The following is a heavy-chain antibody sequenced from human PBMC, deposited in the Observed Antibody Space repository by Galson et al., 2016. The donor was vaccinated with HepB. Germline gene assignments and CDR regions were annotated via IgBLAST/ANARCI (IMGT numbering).Heavy chain of an antibody. CDR2: ISIGSSYI. D-gene: IGHD5-24*01. Sequence: SLRLSCAASGFTFSSYNMNWVRQAPGKGLEWVSSISIGSSYIYYADSVKGRFTISRDNAKNSLYLQMNSLRAEDTAVYYCARDSGYNEHGGFDNWGQGTLVAVSS. CDR3: ARDSGYNEHGGFDN. V-gene: IGHV3-21*01. J-gene: IGHJ4*02. CDR1: GFTFSSYN.